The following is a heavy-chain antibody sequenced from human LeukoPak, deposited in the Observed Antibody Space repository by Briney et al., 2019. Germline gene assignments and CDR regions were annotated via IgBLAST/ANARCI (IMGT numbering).Heavy chain of an antibody. V-gene: IGHV4-38-2*02. J-gene: IGHJ4*02. CDR1: GYSISSGYY. Sequence: PSETLSLTCTVSGYSISSGYYWGWIRQPPGKGLKWIGSIYYTGNTYYNASLKSRVTISIDTSKNQISLRLTSVTAADTAMYYCARQTGSGLFTLPGGQGTLVTVSS. D-gene: IGHD3/OR15-3a*01. CDR2: IYYTGNT. CDR3: ARQTGSGLFTLP.